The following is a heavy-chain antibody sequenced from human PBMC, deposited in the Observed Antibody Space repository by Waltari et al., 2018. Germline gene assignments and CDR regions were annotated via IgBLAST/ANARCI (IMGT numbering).Heavy chain of an antibody. D-gene: IGHD3-10*01. Sequence: QVQLVQSGAEVKKPGASVKVSCKASGYTFTGYYMHWVRPAPGQGLERMGWINPNSGGTNYAQKFQGRVTMTRDTSISTAYMELSRLRSDDTAVYYCARTAPVLLRRGRNWFDPWGQGTLVTVSS. CDR2: INPNSGGT. CDR1: GYTFTGYY. J-gene: IGHJ5*02. CDR3: ARTAPVLLRRGRNWFDP. V-gene: IGHV1-2*02.